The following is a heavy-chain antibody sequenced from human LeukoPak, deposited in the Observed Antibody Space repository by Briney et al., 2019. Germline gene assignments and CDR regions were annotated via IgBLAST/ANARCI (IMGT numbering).Heavy chain of an antibody. CDR1: GFTFSSYA. J-gene: IGHJ4*02. V-gene: IGHV3-64*01. CDR3: ARAPSRRDGYPGDY. Sequence: GGSLRLSCAASGFTFSSYAMHWVRQAPGKGLEYVSAISSNGGSTYYANSVKGRFTISRDNSKNTLYLQMGCLRAEDMAVYYCARAPSRRDGYPGDYWGQGTLVTVSS. D-gene: IGHD5-24*01. CDR2: ISSNGGST.